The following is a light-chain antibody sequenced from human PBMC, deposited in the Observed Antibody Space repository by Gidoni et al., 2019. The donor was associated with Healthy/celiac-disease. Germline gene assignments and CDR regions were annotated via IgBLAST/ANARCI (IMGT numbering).Light chain of an antibody. CDR1: QSLQHSNGYNY. CDR3: MQALQTPWK. CDR2: LGS. V-gene: IGKV2-28*01. J-gene: IGKJ1*01. Sequence: DIVMTQSPLSLPVTPGEPASISCRSSQSLQHSNGYNYLDWYLQKPGQSPQLLVDLGSNRASGVTDRFSGSGSGTDFTLKISRVEAEDVGVYYCMQALQTPWKFGQGTKVEIK.